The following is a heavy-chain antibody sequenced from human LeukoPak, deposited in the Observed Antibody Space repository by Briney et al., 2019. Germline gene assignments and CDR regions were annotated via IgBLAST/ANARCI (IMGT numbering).Heavy chain of an antibody. CDR3: ARDPAIYYYGSGSGNWFDP. CDR1: GYTFTTYG. J-gene: IGHJ5*02. CDR2: ISAYNGNT. Sequence: ASVKVSCKTSGYTFTTYGISWVRQAPGQGLEWMGWISAYNGNTNYAQKFQGRVTMTTDTSTNTAYMELRSLRSDDTAVYYCARDPAIYYYGSGSGNWFDPWGQGTLVTVSS. D-gene: IGHD3-10*01. V-gene: IGHV1-18*01.